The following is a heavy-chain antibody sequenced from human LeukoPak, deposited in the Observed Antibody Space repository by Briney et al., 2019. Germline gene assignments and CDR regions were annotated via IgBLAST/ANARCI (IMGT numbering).Heavy chain of an antibody. CDR3: ARDYYGSGSWIYYYYYGMDV. CDR2: INPNSGGT. J-gene: IGHJ6*02. Sequence: ASVKVSCKASGYTFTGYYMHWVRQAPGQGLEWMGWINPNSGGTNYAQKFQGRVTMTRDTSISTAYMELSRLRSDDTAVYYCARDYYGSGSWIYYYYYGMDVWGQGTTATVSS. CDR1: GYTFTGYY. D-gene: IGHD3-10*01. V-gene: IGHV1-2*02.